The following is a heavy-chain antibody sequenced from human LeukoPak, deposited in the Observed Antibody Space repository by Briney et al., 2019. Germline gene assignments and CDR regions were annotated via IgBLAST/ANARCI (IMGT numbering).Heavy chain of an antibody. Sequence: ASVTVSCKASGYTFTSYAMHWVRQAPGQRLEWMGWINAGNGNTKYSQKFQGRVTITRDTSASTAYMELSSLRSEDTAVYYCARDPTAGYYDSSGYYFDYWGQGTPVTVSS. CDR2: INAGNGNT. V-gene: IGHV1-3*01. D-gene: IGHD3-22*01. CDR3: ARDPTAGYYDSSGYYFDY. CDR1: GYTFTSYA. J-gene: IGHJ4*02.